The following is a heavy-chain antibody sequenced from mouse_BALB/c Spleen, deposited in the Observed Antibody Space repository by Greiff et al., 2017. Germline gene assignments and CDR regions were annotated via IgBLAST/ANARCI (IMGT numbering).Heavy chain of an antibody. J-gene: IGHJ3*01. CDR2: ISNGGGST. CDR3: ARGGYYGSSPSWFAY. V-gene: IGHV5-12-2*01. CDR1: GFTFSSYT. Sequence: EVKLVESGGGLVQPGGSLKLSCAASGFTFSSYTMSWVRQTPEKRLEWVAYISNGGGSTYYPDTVKGRFTLSRDNAKNTLYLQMSSLKSEDTAMYYCARGGYYGSSPSWFAYWGQGTLVTVSA. D-gene: IGHD1-1*01.